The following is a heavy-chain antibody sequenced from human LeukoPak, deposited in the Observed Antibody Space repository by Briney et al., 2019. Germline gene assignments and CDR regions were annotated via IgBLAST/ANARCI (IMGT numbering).Heavy chain of an antibody. Sequence: GESPETSLNTPGFTFNTHWIAWVRPMPREGAELMGIIKPGDANTNYSSSFQGQVTISPDKSTNTAYLPWSSPKASDTIMYYCAINYFWTGSYFFVYWGEGAQVTVS. J-gene: IGHJ4*02. CDR1: GFTFNTHW. CDR3: AINYFWTGSYFFVY. V-gene: IGHV5-51*01. D-gene: IGHD3/OR15-3a*01. CDR2: IKPGDANT.